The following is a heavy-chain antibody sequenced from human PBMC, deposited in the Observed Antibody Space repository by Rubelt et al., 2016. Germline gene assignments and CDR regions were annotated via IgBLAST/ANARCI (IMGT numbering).Heavy chain of an antibody. CDR1: GFTFSSYG. CDR2: ISYDGSNK. J-gene: IGHJ4*02. CDR3: AKLGSEKKEVGY. Sequence: QVQLVESGGGVVQPGRSLRLSCAASGFTFSSYGMHWVRQAPGKGLEWVAVISYDGSNKYFADLGKGRFLISRDNFKNTLYLQMNSLRAEDTAVYYCAKLGSEKKEVGYWGQGTLVTVSS. V-gene: IGHV3-30*18.